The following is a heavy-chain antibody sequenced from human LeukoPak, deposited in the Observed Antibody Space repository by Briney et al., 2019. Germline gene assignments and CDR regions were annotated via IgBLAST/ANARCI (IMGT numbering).Heavy chain of an antibody. CDR3: AKDRDDYVWGSYLGAFDI. Sequence: ETLSLTCTVSGYSINRGYYWGWVRQAPGKGLEWVSLISGASTSTYYADSVKGRFTISRDNFKNTLYLQMNSLRAEDTAVYYCAKDRDDYVWGSYLGAFDIWGQGTMVTVSS. V-gene: IGHV3-23*01. J-gene: IGHJ3*02. CDR2: ISGASTST. CDR1: GYSINRGYY. D-gene: IGHD3-16*01.